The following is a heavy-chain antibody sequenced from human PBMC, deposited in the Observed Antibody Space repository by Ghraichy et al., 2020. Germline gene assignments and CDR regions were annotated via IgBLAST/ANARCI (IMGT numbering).Heavy chain of an antibody. V-gene: IGHV3-15*07. CDR1: GFTFSDAW. Sequence: GESLNISCAASGFTFSDAWMNWVRQAPGKGLEWVGRIKSKSDGGTTDYAAPVRGRFITSRDDSKNTLFLQMNSLKTDDTAVYYCTTGAGSSWGQGTLVTVSS. CDR2: IKSKSDGGTT. J-gene: IGHJ4*02. CDR3: TTGAGSS. D-gene: IGHD1-26*01.